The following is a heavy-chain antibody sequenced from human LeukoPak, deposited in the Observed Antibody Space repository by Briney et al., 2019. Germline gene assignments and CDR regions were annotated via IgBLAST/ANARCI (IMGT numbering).Heavy chain of an antibody. J-gene: IGHJ3*01. Sequence: ASVKVSCKASGGTFSSYTISWVRQAPGQGLEWMGRIIPILGIANYARKFQGRVTITADKSTSTAYMELSSLRSEDTAVYYCASLITIFGVVIQDAFDVWGQGTMVTVSS. V-gene: IGHV1-69*02. D-gene: IGHD3-3*01. CDR2: IIPILGIA. CDR1: GGTFSSYT. CDR3: ASLITIFGVVIQDAFDV.